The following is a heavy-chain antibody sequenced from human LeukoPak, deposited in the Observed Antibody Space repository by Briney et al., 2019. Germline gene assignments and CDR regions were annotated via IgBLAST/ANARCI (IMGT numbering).Heavy chain of an antibody. V-gene: IGHV3-43*02. J-gene: IGHJ4*02. Sequence: PGGSLRLSCAASGFTFDDYAMHWVRRAPGKGPEWVSLISGDGGSTYYADSVKGRFTISRDNSKNSLYLQMNSLRIEDTALYYCAKDPSTVTTPDYWGQGTLVTVSS. CDR2: ISGDGGST. CDR3: AKDPSTVTTPDY. CDR1: GFTFDDYA. D-gene: IGHD4-17*01.